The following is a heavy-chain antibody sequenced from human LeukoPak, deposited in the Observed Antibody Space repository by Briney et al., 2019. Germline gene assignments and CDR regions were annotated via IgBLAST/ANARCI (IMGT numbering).Heavy chain of an antibody. Sequence: SVKVSCKASGGTFSSYAISWVRQAPAQGLEWMGRIIPIFGTANYAQKFQGRVTITTDESTSTAYMELSSLRSEDTAVYYCARTYYYDSSGYYSFYFGYWGQGTLVTVSS. D-gene: IGHD3-22*01. CDR1: GGTFSSYA. V-gene: IGHV1-69*05. J-gene: IGHJ4*02. CDR3: ARTYYYDSSGYYSFYFGY. CDR2: IIPIFGTA.